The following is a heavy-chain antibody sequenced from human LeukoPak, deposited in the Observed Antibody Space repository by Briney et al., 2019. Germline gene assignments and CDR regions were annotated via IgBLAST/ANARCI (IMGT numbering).Heavy chain of an antibody. V-gene: IGHV3-30-3*01. CDR2: ISYDGSNK. Sequence: GRSLRLSCAASGFTFSSYAMHWVRQAPGKGLEWVAVISYDGSNKYYADSVKGRFTISRDNSKNTLYLQMNSLRAEDTAVYYCARTTYYYDSSGYAYWCQGTLVTVSS. CDR1: GFTFSSYA. D-gene: IGHD3-22*01. CDR3: ARTTYYYDSSGYAY. J-gene: IGHJ4*02.